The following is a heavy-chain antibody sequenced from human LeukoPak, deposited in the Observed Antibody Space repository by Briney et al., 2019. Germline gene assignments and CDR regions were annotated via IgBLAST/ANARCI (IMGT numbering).Heavy chain of an antibody. CDR3: ARYYDSSGSLPGALDL. CDR1: GFTFSSYG. J-gene: IGHJ3*01. Sequence: GRSLRLSCAASGFTFSSYGMHWVRQAPGKGLEWVSIIYSGGYTNYADSVKGRFTISRDNSKNTLYLQMNSLRAEDTAVYYCARYYDSSGSLPGALDLWGQGTMVTVSS. D-gene: IGHD3-22*01. CDR2: IYSGGYT. V-gene: IGHV3-NL1*01.